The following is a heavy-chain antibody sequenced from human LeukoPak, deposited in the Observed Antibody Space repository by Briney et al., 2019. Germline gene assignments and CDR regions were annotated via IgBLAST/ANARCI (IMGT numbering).Heavy chain of an antibody. Sequence: GASVKVSCKASGYTFTSYYMHWVRQAPGQGLEWMGIINPSGGSTSYTQKFQGRVTMTRDTSTSTVYMELSSLRSEDTAVYYCASQIVVVTAPPPALFDYWGQGTLVTVSS. V-gene: IGHV1-46*01. CDR3: ASQIVVVTAPPPALFDY. CDR1: GYTFTSYY. CDR2: INPSGGST. D-gene: IGHD2-21*02. J-gene: IGHJ4*02.